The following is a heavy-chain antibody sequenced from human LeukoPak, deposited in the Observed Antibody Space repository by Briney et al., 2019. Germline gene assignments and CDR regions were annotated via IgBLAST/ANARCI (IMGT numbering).Heavy chain of an antibody. Sequence: GGSLRLSCAASGFTVSSYSMNWVRQAPGKGLEWVSSMSSSSSYIYYADSVKGRFTISRDNAKNSLYLQMNSLRAEDTAVYYCAREGDSGYSSSWYYVQGCGMDVWGQGTTVTVSS. CDR2: MSSSSSYI. CDR3: AREGDSGYSSSWYYVQGCGMDV. J-gene: IGHJ6*02. CDR1: GFTVSSYS. D-gene: IGHD6-13*01. V-gene: IGHV3-21*01.